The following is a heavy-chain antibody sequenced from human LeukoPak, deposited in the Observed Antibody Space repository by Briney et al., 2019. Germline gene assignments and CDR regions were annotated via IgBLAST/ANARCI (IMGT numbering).Heavy chain of an antibody. CDR2: MFDSGST. CDR1: GNSIRTYY. V-gene: IGHV4-59*08. D-gene: IGHD5-12*01. J-gene: IGHJ4*02. Sequence: PSETLSLTCTVSGNSIRTYYWSWIRQPPGKGLECIGYMFDSGSTNYNPSLKSRVTISVDMSKNQFSLKLRSVTAADTAVYYCARGFDSKSTYFDYWGQGTLVTVSS. CDR3: ARGFDSKSTYFDY.